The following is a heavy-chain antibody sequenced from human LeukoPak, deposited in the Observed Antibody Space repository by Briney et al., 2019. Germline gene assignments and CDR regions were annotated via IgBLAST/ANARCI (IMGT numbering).Heavy chain of an antibody. Sequence: GGSLRLSCTASGFSFSNYWMSWVRQAPGKGPEWVANIKQDGSAKNYVDSVKGRFTISRDNAKNSVYLQMNSLRVEDTAVYYCSLGPGSQGAVVTVSS. CDR1: GFSFSNYW. J-gene: IGHJ5*02. CDR2: IKQDGSAK. CDR3: SLGP. V-gene: IGHV3-7*05.